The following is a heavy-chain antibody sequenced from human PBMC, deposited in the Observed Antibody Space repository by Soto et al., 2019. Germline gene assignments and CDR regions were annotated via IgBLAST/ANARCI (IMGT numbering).Heavy chain of an antibody. D-gene: IGHD3-10*01. J-gene: IGHJ6*03. CDR1: GFTFSSYG. Sequence: GGSLRLSCAASGFTFSSYGMHWVRQAPGKGLEWVAVIWYDGSNKYYADSVKGRFTISRDNSKNTLYLQMNSLRAEDTAVYYCARDRSPSRIMVRGEYYMDVWGKGTTVTVSS. V-gene: IGHV3-33*01. CDR3: ARDRSPSRIMVRGEYYMDV. CDR2: IWYDGSNK.